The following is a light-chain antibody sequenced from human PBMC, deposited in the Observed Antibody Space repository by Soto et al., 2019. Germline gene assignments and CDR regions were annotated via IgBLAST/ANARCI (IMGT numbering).Light chain of an antibody. CDR2: AAS. J-gene: IGKJ4*01. CDR1: QTIRTY. CDR3: QQSYRPLAFT. V-gene: IGKV1-39*01. Sequence: DIQMTQSPSSLSASVGDRVTITCRASQTIRTYLNWYQQKPGTAPTLLIFAASSLQTGVPSRFSGSGSGTEFTLTISSLQPEDFATYLCQQSYRPLAFTFGGGTKVESK.